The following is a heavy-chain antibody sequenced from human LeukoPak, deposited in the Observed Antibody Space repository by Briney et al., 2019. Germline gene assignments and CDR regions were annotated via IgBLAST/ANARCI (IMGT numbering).Heavy chain of an antibody. CDR2: IKQVGREK. Sequence: GGSLCLSCAASGFTFSMDWMAWVRPGPGGGQGRVANIKQVGREKYYVASVKGRFNITRDDAKNSLYLQMRSMRVEDTAVYYCARQNPKNWNYRYYYYMDVWGKGTTVTVSS. J-gene: IGHJ6*03. CDR1: GFTFSMDW. CDR3: ARQNPKNWNYRYYYYMDV. V-gene: IGHV3-7*01. D-gene: IGHD1-7*01.